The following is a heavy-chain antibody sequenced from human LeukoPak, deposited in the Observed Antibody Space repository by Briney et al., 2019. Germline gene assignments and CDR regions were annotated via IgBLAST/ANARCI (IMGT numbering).Heavy chain of an antibody. D-gene: IGHD5-24*01. CDR3: AKDLGEMATHPGDY. J-gene: IGHJ4*02. CDR2: VSGSGGTT. CDR1: GFTFSSHA. V-gene: IGHV3-23*01. Sequence: GGSLRLSCAASGFTFSSHAMSWVRQAPGKGLEWVSAVSGSGGTTYYADSVKGRFTISRDNSKNTVYLQMNSLRVEDTAVYYCAKDLGEMATHPGDYWGQGTLVTVSS.